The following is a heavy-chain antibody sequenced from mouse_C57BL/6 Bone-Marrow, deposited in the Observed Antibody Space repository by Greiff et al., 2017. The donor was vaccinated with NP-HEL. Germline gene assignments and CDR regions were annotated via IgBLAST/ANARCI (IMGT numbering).Heavy chain of an antibody. CDR3: ARAGSSYYFDY. D-gene: IGHD1-3*01. J-gene: IGHJ2*01. CDR1: GFTFSSYA. Sequence: EVHLVESGGGLVKPGGSLKLSCAASGFTFSSYAMSWVRQTPEKRLEWVATISDGGSYTYYPDNVKGRFTISRDNAKNNLYLQMSHLKSEDTAMNYCARAGSSYYFDYWGQGTTLTVSS. V-gene: IGHV5-4*01. CDR2: ISDGGSYT.